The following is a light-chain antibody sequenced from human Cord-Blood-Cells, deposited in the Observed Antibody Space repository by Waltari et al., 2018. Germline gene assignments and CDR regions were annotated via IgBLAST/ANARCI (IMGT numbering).Light chain of an antibody. V-gene: IGLV2-8*01. CDR2: EVS. CDR3: SSYAGSNNWV. J-gene: IGLJ3*02. CDR1: TRAVGGYHY. Sequence: QSALTQPPSASWSPVQTVTLSCTGTTRAVGGYHYAPRSQQHPGKPPNLMIYEVSTRPSGGPDRFSGSKSGNTASLTVSGLQAEDEADYYCSSYAGSNNWVFGGGTKLTVL.